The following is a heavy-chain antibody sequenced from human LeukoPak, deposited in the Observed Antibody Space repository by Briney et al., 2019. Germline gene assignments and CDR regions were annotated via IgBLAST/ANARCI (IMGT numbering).Heavy chain of an antibody. Sequence: GGALRLSCAASGFTFSGYEMNWVRQAPGKGLEWVSYISRSCTIISYAGSVRGQLTISRDHAKHSLYLQMNSLRPEDTAVYYCARERDDYYFDYWGQGTLVTVSS. CDR1: GFTFSGYE. D-gene: IGHD3-3*01. CDR2: ISRSCTII. CDR3: ARERDDYYFDY. V-gene: IGHV3-48*03. J-gene: IGHJ4*02.